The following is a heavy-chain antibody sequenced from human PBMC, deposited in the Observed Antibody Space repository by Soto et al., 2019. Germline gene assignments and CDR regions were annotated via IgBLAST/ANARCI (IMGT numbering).Heavy chain of an antibody. Sequence: QITLKESGPPLVKPTQTLTLTCTSSGFSLHTSGVGVGWIRQPPGKALEGLALIYWDHEKPYSPSLRSRLTTTTDTSKNQVVLALTSVDPVDTATYYCAHMSKDDRDRSIYGLNVWGLGATVTVSS. CDR3: AHMSKDDRDRSIYGLNV. CDR1: GFSLHTSGVG. J-gene: IGHJ6*02. V-gene: IGHV2-5*02. CDR2: IYWDHEK. D-gene: IGHD2-21*02.